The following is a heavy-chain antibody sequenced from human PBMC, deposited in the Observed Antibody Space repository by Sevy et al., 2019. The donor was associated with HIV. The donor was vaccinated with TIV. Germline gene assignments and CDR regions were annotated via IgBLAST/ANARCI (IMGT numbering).Heavy chain of an antibody. D-gene: IGHD3-10*01. J-gene: IGHJ4*02. CDR2: ISGTSQTI. V-gene: IGHV3-48*01. Sequence: GGSLRLSCGASGFSFSPYSMNWVRQAPGKGLEWISYISGTSQTIYYADSVKGRFTISRDNAKNSLYLQMNSLRAEDTALYYCAREVGGSGSKWGQGTLVTVSS. CDR1: GFSFSPYS. CDR3: AREVGGSGSK.